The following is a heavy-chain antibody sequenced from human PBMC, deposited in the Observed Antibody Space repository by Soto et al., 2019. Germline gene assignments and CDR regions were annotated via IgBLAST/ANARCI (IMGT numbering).Heavy chain of an antibody. D-gene: IGHD1-1*01. V-gene: IGHV1-2*04. CDR2: INPNSGGT. J-gene: IGHJ6*02. CDR3: ARYDRYYYYGMDL. CDR1: GYTFTGYY. Sequence: ASVKVSCKASGYTFTGYYMHWVRQAPGQGLEWMGWINPNSGGTNYAQKFQGWVTMTRDTSISTAYMELSRLRSDDTAVYYCARYDRYYYYGMDLCGQGTTVTVSS.